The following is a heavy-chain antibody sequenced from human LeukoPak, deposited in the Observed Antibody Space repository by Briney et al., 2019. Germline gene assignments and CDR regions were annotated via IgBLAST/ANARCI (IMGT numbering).Heavy chain of an antibody. J-gene: IGHJ4*02. D-gene: IGHD3-22*01. CDR2: ISGSGGST. CDR1: GFTFSSYA. Sequence: AGGSLRLSCAASGFTFSSYAMSWVRQAPGKGLEWVSAISGSGGSTYYADSVKGRFTISRDNSKNTLYLRMNSLRAEDTAVYYCAKIAPRYYYVSSGYYYDLEAFGPVDYWGQGTLVTVSS. CDR3: AKIAPRYYYVSSGYYYDLEAFGPVDY. V-gene: IGHV3-23*01.